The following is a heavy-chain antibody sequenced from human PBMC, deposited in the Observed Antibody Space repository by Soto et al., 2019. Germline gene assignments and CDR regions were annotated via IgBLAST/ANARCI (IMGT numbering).Heavy chain of an antibody. CDR3: ASYYYYDSSGYLERGYYYGMDV. J-gene: IGHJ6*02. CDR1: GGSISSGGDY. D-gene: IGHD3-22*01. V-gene: IGHV4-30-4*08. Sequence: SETLSLTCTVSGGSISSGGDYWSWIRQHPGKGLEWIGYIYYSGNTYYNPSLKSRVTISVDTSKNQFSLKLSSVTAADSAVYYCASYYYYDSSGYLERGYYYGMDVWGQGTTVTVSS. CDR2: IYYSGNT.